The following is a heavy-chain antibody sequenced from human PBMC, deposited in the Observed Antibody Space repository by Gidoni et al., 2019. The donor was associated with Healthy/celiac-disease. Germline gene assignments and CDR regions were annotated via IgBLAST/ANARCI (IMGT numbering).Heavy chain of an antibody. CDR2: IKQDGSEK. D-gene: IGHD6-13*01. CDR3: ARDFVAAAGTRWFDP. CDR1: AFTFSRYW. J-gene: IGHJ5*02. V-gene: IGHV3-7*01. Sequence: EVQLVESGGGLVQPGGSLRLSCAASAFTFSRYWMSWVRQAPGKGLEWVANIKQDGSEKYYVDSVKGRFTISRDNAKNSLYLQMNSLRAEDTAVYYCARDFVAAAGTRWFDPWGQGTLVTVSS.